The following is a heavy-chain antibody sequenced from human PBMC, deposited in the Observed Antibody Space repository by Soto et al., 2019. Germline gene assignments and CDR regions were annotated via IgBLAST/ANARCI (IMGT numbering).Heavy chain of an antibody. J-gene: IGHJ6*02. CDR2: IIPIFGTT. D-gene: IGHD1-26*01. V-gene: IGHV1-69*06. CDR1: GGTFSSYA. Sequence: SVKVSCKASGGTFSSYAISWLRQAPGQGLEWMGGIIPIFGTTNYARRFQGRVTITADKSTSTAYMELRSLRSEDTAVYYCARGTRSGSYYYYGLDVWGQGTTVTVSS. CDR3: ARGTRSGSYYYYGLDV.